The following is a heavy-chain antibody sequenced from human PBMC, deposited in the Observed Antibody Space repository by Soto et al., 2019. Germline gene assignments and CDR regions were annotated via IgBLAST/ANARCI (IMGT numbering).Heavy chain of an antibody. J-gene: IGHJ6*02. CDR2: IYYSGST. Sequence: SETLSLTCTVSGGSISSSSYYWGWIRQPPGKGLEWIGSIYYSGSTYYNPSLKSRVTISVDTSKNQFSLKLSSVTAADTAVYYCARYLLQQWPLGLGHYYYGMDVWGQGTTVTVSS. D-gene: IGHD6-19*01. CDR3: ARYLLQQWPLGLGHYYYGMDV. V-gene: IGHV4-39*01. CDR1: GGSISSSSYY.